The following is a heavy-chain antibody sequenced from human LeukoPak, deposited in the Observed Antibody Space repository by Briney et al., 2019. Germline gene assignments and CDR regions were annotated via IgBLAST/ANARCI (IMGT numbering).Heavy chain of an antibody. V-gene: IGHV4-39*01. D-gene: IGHD3-22*01. Sequence: PSETLSLTCTVSGGSISSSSYYWGWIRQPPGKGLEWIGSIYYSGSTYYNPSLKSRVTISVDASKNQFSLKLSSVTAADTAVYYCARGNAGSSWSQRLGYYDSSGYYDAFDIWGQETMVTVSS. CDR2: IYYSGST. CDR1: GGSISSSSYY. J-gene: IGHJ3*02. CDR3: ARGNAGSSWSQRLGYYDSSGYYDAFDI.